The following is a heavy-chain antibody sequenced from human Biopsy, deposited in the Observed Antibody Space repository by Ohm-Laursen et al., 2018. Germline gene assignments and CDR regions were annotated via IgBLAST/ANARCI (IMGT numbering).Heavy chain of an antibody. CDR3: ATKLAGYFHH. J-gene: IGHJ1*01. Sequence: SSVKVSCKVPGGTFSNYGVNWVRQAPGQGLEWLGGNIPILGTGNYAQKFQDRVTVAADTSTSTATMELRSLRSDDTAVYYCATKLAGYFHHWGQGTLVIVSS. CDR2: NIPILGTG. V-gene: IGHV1-69*06. CDR1: GGTFSNYG.